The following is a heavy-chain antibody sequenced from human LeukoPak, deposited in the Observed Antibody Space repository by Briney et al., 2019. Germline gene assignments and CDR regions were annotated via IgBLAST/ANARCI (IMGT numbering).Heavy chain of an antibody. CDR2: ISYDGSNK. D-gene: IGHD2-15*01. CDR3: AKDYSLAGMGYFDY. J-gene: IGHJ4*02. CDR1: GFTFSSYS. Sequence: GGSLRLSCAASGFTFSSYSMNWVRQAPGKGLEWVAAISYDGSNKYYADSVKGRFTISRDNSKNTLYLQMNSLRAEDTAVYYCAKDYSLAGMGYFDYWGQGTLVTVSS. V-gene: IGHV3-30*18.